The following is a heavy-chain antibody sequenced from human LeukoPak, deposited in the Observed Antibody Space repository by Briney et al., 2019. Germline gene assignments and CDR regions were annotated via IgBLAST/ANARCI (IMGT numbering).Heavy chain of an antibody. D-gene: IGHD6-13*01. Sequence: GSLRLSCAASGFTFSSYAMSWVRQAPGKGLEWVSAISGSGGSTYYADSVKGRFTISRDNSKNTLYLQMNSLRAEDTAVYYCAKRPYSSSWYGSYGYWGQGTLVTVSS. V-gene: IGHV3-23*01. CDR3: AKRPYSSSWYGSYGY. CDR2: ISGSGGST. J-gene: IGHJ4*02. CDR1: GFTFSSYA.